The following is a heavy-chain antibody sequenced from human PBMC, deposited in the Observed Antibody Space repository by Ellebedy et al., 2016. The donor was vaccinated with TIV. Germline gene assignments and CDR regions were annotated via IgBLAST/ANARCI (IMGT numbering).Heavy chain of an antibody. CDR2: ISYDGSNK. V-gene: IGHV3-30*18. D-gene: IGHD6-13*01. CDR1: GFTFSSYG. Sequence: GESLKISXAASGFTFSSYGMHWVRQAPGKGLEWVAVISYDGSNKYYADSVKGRFTISRDNSKNTLYLQMNSLRAEDTAVYYCAKEVKSSSWYLISDAFDYWGQGTLVTVSS. J-gene: IGHJ4*02. CDR3: AKEVKSSSWYLISDAFDY.